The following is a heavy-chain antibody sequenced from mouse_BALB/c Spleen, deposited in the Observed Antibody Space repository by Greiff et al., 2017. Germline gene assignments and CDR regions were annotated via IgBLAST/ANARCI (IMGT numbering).Heavy chain of an antibody. CDR2: IDPANGNT. CDR1: GFNIKDTY. V-gene: IGHV14-3*02. Sequence: EVQRVESGAELVKPGASVKLSCTASGFNIKDTYMHWVKQRPEQGLEWIGRIDPANGNTKYDPKFQGKATITADTSSNTAYLQLSSLTSEDTAVYYCARVGTMITTKAMDYWGQGTSVTVSS. D-gene: IGHD2-4*01. CDR3: ARVGTMITTKAMDY. J-gene: IGHJ4*01.